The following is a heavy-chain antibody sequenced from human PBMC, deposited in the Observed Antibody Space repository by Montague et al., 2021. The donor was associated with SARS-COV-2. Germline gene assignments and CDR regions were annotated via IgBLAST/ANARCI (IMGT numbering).Heavy chain of an antibody. CDR3: ARQENSSGWFKPDAFDI. J-gene: IGHJ3*02. Sequence: SETPSLTCTVSGGSISSSSYYWGWIRQPPGKGLEWIGSIYYSGSTYYNPSLKSRVTISVDTPKNQFSLKLSSVTAADTAVYYCARQENSSGWFKPDAFDIWGQGTMVTVSS. D-gene: IGHD6-19*01. CDR1: GGSISSSSYY. CDR2: IYYSGST. V-gene: IGHV4-39*01.